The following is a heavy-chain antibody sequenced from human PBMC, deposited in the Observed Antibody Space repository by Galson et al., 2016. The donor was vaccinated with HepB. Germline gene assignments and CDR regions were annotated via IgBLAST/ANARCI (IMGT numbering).Heavy chain of an antibody. J-gene: IGHJ4*02. CDR1: GGSISSYY. CDR2: NHFRGSA. CDR3: AGFYTGTWAFDY. Sequence: ETLSLTCTVSGGSISSYYWNWIRQPPGKGLEWIGYNHFRGSANYNPSLGSRVSISVDPSKRQNSLNLTSVTAADTAVYYCAGFYTGTWAFDYWGQGILVTVSS. D-gene: IGHD2-2*02. V-gene: IGHV4-59*01.